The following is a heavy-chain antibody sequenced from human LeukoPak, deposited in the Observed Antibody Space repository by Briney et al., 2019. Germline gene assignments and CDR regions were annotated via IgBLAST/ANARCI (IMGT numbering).Heavy chain of an antibody. V-gene: IGHV3-74*01. D-gene: IGHD1-26*01. CDR1: GFTFSRYW. CDR3: ASLVGATGDFDY. J-gene: IGHJ4*02. CDR2: INTDGSST. Sequence: GGSLRLSCAASGFTFSRYWMYWVRQAPGKGLVWVSRINTDGSSTTYADFVKGRFTISRDNAKNTLYLQMNSLRAEDTAVYYCASLVGATGDFDYWGQGTLVTVSS.